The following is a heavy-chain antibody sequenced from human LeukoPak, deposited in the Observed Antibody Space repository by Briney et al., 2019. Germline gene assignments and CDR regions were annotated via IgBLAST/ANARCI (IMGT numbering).Heavy chain of an antibody. CDR3: ARRRSGSYYINWFDP. CDR2: INHSGST. J-gene: IGHJ5*02. Sequence: PSETLSLTCAVYGGSFSGYYWSWIRQPPGKGLEWIGEINHSGSTNYNPSLKSRVTISVDTSKNQFSLKLSSVTAADTAVYYCARRRSGSYYINWFDPWGQGTLVTVSS. CDR1: GGSFSGYY. V-gene: IGHV4-34*01. D-gene: IGHD1-26*01.